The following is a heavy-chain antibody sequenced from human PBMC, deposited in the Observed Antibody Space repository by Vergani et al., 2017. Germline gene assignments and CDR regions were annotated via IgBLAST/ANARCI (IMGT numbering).Heavy chain of an antibody. V-gene: IGHV4-38-2*01. J-gene: IGHJ2*01. CDR2: IYHSGST. Sequence: QVQLQESGPGLVKPSETLSLTCAVSGYSLSSGYSWGWIRQPPGKWLEWIGSIYHSGSTYYNPSLKSRVTISVDTSKNQFSLKLSSVTAADTAVYYCARPGSSSWYQVSWYFDLWGRGTLVTVSS. CDR1: GYSLSSGYS. D-gene: IGHD6-13*01. CDR3: ARPGSSSWYQVSWYFDL.